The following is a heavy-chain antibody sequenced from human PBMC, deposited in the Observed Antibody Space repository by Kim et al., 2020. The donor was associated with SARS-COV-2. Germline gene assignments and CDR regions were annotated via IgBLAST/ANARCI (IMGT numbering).Heavy chain of an antibody. CDR3: ARTLVLSGYYGMDV. V-gene: IGHV3-33*01. J-gene: IGHJ6*02. D-gene: IGHD3-10*01. Sequence: ADSGKGRFTISRDNSKNTLYLQMNSLRAEDTAVYYCARTLVLSGYYGMDVWGQGTTVTVSS.